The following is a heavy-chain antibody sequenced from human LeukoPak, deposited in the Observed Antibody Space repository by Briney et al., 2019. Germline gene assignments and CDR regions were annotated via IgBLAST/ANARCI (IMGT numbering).Heavy chain of an antibody. CDR3: AREASGYYHVFDS. D-gene: IGHD3-3*01. Sequence: GGSLRLSCEASGFSLSTYFLSWIRQAPGKGLEWVSYITNSGRSTKYADAVKGRFTISRDNAKQSVYLEMTDLRAEDTAVYYCAREASGYYHVFDSWGQGTLVTVSS. V-gene: IGHV3-11*04. CDR2: ITNSGRST. J-gene: IGHJ4*02. CDR1: GFSLSTYF.